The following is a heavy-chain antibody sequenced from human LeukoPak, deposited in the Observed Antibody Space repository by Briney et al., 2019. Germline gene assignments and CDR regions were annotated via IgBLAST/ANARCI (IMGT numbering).Heavy chain of an antibody. D-gene: IGHD3-9*01. J-gene: IGHJ4*02. CDR1: GGSSSGYY. Sequence: SETLSLXCAVYGGSSSGYYWSWIRQPPGNELEWIGEINHSGSTNYNPSLKCRVTISVDTSKNQFSLKLSSVTAADTAVYYCARGRSRLLTGYYSLNDYWGQGTLVTVSS. V-gene: IGHV4-34*01. CDR2: INHSGST. CDR3: ARGRSRLLTGYYSLNDY.